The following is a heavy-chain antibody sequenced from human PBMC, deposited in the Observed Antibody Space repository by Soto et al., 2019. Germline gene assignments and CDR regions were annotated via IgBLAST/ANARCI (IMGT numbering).Heavy chain of an antibody. CDR2: IIPIFGTA. CDR1: GGTFSSYA. V-gene: IGHV1-69*06. CDR3: AFGGRAETRGWFLAF. D-gene: IGHD3-3*01. J-gene: IGHJ4*02. Sequence: GDSVQVSCKASGGTFSSYAISWVRQAPGQGLEWMGGIIPIFGTANYAQKFQGRVTITADKSTSTAYMELSSLRSEDTAVYYCAFGGRAETRGWFLAFWGQAWLVTVPS.